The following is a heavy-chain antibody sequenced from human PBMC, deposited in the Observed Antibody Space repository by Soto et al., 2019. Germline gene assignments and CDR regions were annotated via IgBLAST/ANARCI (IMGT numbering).Heavy chain of an antibody. J-gene: IGHJ4*02. V-gene: IGHV4-31*03. CDR1: GGSISSGGYY. Sequence: LSLTCTVSGGSISSGGYYWSWIRQHPGKGLEWIGYIYYSGSTYYNPSLKSRVTMSVDTSKNQFSLKLSSVTAADTAVYYCARDRECSGGTCYDYFDYWGQGTLVTVSS. D-gene: IGHD2-15*01. CDR2: IYYSGST. CDR3: ARDRECSGGTCYDYFDY.